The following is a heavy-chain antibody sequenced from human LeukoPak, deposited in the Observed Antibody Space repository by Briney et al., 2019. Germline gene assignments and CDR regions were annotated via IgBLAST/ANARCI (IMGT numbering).Heavy chain of an antibody. CDR1: GFTFSSYT. D-gene: IGHD3-10*01. CDR2: ISSDGSDQ. J-gene: IGHJ4*02. Sequence: GGSLRLSCAASGFTFSSYTTHWVRQAPGKGLEWVATISSDGSDQYYVDSVKGRFTISRDNSKNTLYLQMNSLRPEDTAVYYCARSYYYASGSYFSHFDYWGQGTLVTISS. V-gene: IGHV3-30*04. CDR3: ARSYYYASGSYFSHFDY.